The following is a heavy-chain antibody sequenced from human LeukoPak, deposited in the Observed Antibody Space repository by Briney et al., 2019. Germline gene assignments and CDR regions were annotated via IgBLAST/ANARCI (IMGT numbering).Heavy chain of an antibody. Sequence: NPSETLSLTCTVSGGSISSSSYYWGWIRQPPGKGLEWIGSMYYSGSTYYTPSLKSRVTIAVDPSKNQFSLKLSSVTAADTAVYYCARGRIMITFGGVNWFDPWGQGTLVTVSS. J-gene: IGHJ5*02. CDR1: GGSISSSSYY. CDR3: ARGRIMITFGGVNWFDP. CDR2: MYYSGST. D-gene: IGHD3-16*01. V-gene: IGHV4-39*07.